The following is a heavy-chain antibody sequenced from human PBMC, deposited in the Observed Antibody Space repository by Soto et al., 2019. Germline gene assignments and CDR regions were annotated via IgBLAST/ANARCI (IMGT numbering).Heavy chain of an antibody. Sequence: ASVKVSCKASGYTFTGYYMHWVRQAPGQGLEWMGWINPNSGGTNYAQKFQGWVTMTRDTSISTAYMELSSVTAADTAVYYCARVHIYYDSSGLPMPYWFDPWGQGTLVTVSS. CDR1: GYTFTGYY. D-gene: IGHD3-22*01. J-gene: IGHJ5*02. CDR2: INPNSGGT. V-gene: IGHV1-2*04. CDR3: ARVHIYYDSSGLPMPYWFDP.